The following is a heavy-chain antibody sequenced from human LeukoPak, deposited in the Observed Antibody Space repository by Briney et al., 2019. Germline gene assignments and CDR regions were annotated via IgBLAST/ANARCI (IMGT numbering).Heavy chain of an antibody. D-gene: IGHD2-21*02. CDR1: GFTFSSYA. V-gene: IGHV3-21*01. CDR3: ARQIEVVTANNDY. J-gene: IGHJ4*02. Sequence: EVQLLESGGGLVQPGGSLRLSCAASGFTFSSYAMSWVRQAPGKGLEWVSSISSSSIYIYYADSVKGRFTISRDNAKNSLYLQMNSLRVEDTAVYYCARQIEVVTANNDYWGQGTLVTVSS. CDR2: ISSSSIYI.